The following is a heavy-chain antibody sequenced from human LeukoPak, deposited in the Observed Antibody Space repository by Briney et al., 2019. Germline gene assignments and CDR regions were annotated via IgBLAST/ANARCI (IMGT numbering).Heavy chain of an antibody. D-gene: IGHD3-10*01. V-gene: IGHV4-59*01. J-gene: IGHJ4*02. CDR1: GGSLSPYY. CDR2: IYHSGST. Sequence: PSETLSLTCTVSGGSLSPYYWSWIRQPPGKGVECIGYIYHSGSTNYNPSLKSRLTISVDTSKNQFSLKLSSVTAADTAVYYCARVTLGFGAGFDYWGQGTLVTVSS. CDR3: ARVTLGFGAGFDY.